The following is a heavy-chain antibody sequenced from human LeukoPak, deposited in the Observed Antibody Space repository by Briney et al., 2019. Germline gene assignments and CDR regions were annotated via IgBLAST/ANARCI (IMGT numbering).Heavy chain of an antibody. D-gene: IGHD1-1*01. CDR1: GGSFSGYY. V-gene: IGHV4-34*01. CDR3: APPPGTDFDY. Sequence: TPSETLSLTCAVYGGSFSGYYWSWIRQPPGKGLEWIGEINHSGSTNYNPSLKSRVTISVDTSKNQFSLKRSSVTAADTAVYYCAPPPGTDFDYWGQGTLVTVSS. CDR2: INHSGST. J-gene: IGHJ4*02.